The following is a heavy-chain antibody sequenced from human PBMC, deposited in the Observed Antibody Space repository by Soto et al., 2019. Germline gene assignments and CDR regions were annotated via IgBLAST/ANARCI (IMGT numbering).Heavy chain of an antibody. CDR3: ARVIGYSGYDNYYYYYYGMDV. J-gene: IGHJ6*02. Sequence: SETLSLTCAVYGGSFSGYYWSWIRQPPRKGLEWIGEINHSGSTNYNPSLKSRVNISVDTSKNQFSLKLSSVTAADTAVYYCARVIGYSGYDNYYYYYYGMDVWGQGTTVTVSS. CDR1: GGSFSGYY. CDR2: INHSGST. V-gene: IGHV4-34*01. D-gene: IGHD5-12*01.